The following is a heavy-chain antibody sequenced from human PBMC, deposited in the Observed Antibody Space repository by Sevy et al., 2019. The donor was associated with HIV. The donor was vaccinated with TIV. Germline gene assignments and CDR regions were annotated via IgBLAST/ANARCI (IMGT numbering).Heavy chain of an antibody. CDR2: MNPNSGNT. D-gene: IGHD3-22*01. CDR3: ARGAYYYDSSGYYQGSYYYYYGMDV. CDR1: GYTFTSYD. V-gene: IGHV1-8*01. Sequence: ASVKVSCKASGYTFTSYDINWVRQVTGQGLEWMGWMNPNSGNTGYAQKFQGRVTMTRNTSISTAYMELSSLRSEDTAVYYCARGAYYYDSSGYYQGSYYYYYGMDVWGQGTTVTVSS. J-gene: IGHJ6*02.